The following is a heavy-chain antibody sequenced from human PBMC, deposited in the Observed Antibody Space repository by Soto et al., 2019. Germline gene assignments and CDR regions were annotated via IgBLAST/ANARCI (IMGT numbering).Heavy chain of an antibody. V-gene: IGHV3-33*01. CDR2: IWYDGSNK. Sequence: QVQLVESGGGVVQPGRSLRLSCAASGFTFSSYGMHWVRQAPGKGLEWVAVIWYDGSNKYYVDSVKGRFTISRDNSKNTLYLXXXXXXXXDTAVYYCARDXDTGMEELDYWGQGTLVTVSS. J-gene: IGHJ4*02. D-gene: IGHD5-18*01. CDR1: GFTFSSYG. CDR3: ARDXDTGMEELDY.